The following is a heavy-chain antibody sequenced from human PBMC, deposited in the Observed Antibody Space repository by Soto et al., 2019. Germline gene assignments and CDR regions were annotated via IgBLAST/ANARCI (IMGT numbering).Heavy chain of an antibody. CDR1: GYSFTSYW. CDR2: IYPGDSDT. J-gene: IGHJ6*02. CDR3: ARQLELPDYYYYGMDV. V-gene: IGHV5-51*01. Sequence: GESLKISCKGSGYSFTSYWIGWVRQMPGKGLEWMGIIYPGDSDTRYSPSFQGQVTTSADKSISTAYLQWSSLKASDTAMYYCARQLELPDYYYYGMDVWGQGTTVTVSS. D-gene: IGHD1-7*01.